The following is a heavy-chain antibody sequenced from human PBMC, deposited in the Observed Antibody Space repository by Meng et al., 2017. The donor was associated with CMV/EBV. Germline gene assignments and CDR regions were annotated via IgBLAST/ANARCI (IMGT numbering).Heavy chain of an antibody. Sequence: GESLKISCAASGFTFSDYYMSWIRQAPGKGLEWVSYISSSGSTIYYADSVKGRFTISRDNAKNSLYLQMNSLRAEDTAVYYCARDLHYYGSGSYYNHYYYYYGMDVWGQGTTVTVSS. CDR3: ARDLHYYGSGSYYNHYYYYYGMDV. V-gene: IGHV3-11*04. CDR2: ISSSGSTI. CDR1: GFTFSDYY. J-gene: IGHJ6*02. D-gene: IGHD3-10*01.